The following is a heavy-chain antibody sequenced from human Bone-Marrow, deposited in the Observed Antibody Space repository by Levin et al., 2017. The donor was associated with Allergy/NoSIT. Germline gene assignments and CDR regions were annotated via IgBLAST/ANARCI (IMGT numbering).Heavy chain of an antibody. CDR1: GFRFNDYA. CDR2: ISGSGGPT. Sequence: PGGSLRLSCAASGFRFNDYAMSWVRQAPGKGLEWVSAISGSGGPTYYADSVKGRFTLSRDNSKNTLYRQMNSLSAEDTAVYFCAKDRGKGAASRPTSWGQGTLVTVSS. J-gene: IGHJ5*02. D-gene: IGHD6-13*01. V-gene: IGHV3-23*01. CDR3: AKDRGKGAASRPTS.